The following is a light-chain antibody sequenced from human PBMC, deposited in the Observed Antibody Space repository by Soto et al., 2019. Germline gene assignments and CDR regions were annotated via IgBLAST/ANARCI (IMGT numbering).Light chain of an antibody. J-gene: IGLJ1*01. CDR3: SSFAVSHIV. CDR1: SSDIGGYDF. V-gene: IGLV2-8*01. CDR2: EVN. Sequence: QLVLTQPPSASGSPGQSVTISCTGTSSDIGGYDFVSWYQQHPDKAPKLIIYEVNKRPSGVPDRFSGSRSGNTASLTVSGLQAEDEADYYCSSFAVSHIVFGTGTKLTVL.